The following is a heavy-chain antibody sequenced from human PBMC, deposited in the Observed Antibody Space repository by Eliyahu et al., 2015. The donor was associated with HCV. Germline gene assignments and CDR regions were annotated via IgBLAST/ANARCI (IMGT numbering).Heavy chain of an antibody. V-gene: IGHV4-59*01. CDR3: ASGGGGIAVAGTGGWFDP. D-gene: IGHD6-19*01. CDR2: IHYSGST. J-gene: IGHJ5*02. Sequence: QVQLQESGPGLVKPSETLSLTCTVXGXSIXTYYWSWXRQPPGKGLGWIGYIHYSGSTHFNPSLKSRVSISVDTSKNQISLSLTSVTAADTALYYCASGGGGIAVAGTGGWFDPWGQGTLVTVSS. CDR1: GXSIXTYY.